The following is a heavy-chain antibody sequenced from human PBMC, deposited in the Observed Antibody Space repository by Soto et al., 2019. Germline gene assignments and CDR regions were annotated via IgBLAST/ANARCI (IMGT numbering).Heavy chain of an antibody. CDR2: ILYDGSKK. J-gene: IGHJ6*02. V-gene: IGHV3-30*18. CDR1: GFTFSSYC. Sequence: GGSLRLSCAASGFTFSSYCIHWVRQAPGKGLEWVAVILYDGSKKYYADSVKGRFTISRDNSKNALYLQMSSLRAEDTALYYCVKDGSRGWTYSDDMDVLGRGTTVTVSS. D-gene: IGHD6-19*01. CDR3: VKDGSRGWTYSDDMDV.